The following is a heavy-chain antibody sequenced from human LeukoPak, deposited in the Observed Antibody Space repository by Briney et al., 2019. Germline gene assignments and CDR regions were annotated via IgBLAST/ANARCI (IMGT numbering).Heavy chain of an antibody. Sequence: ASVKVSCKASGYTFTSYSMHWVRQAPGQGLEWMGIINPSGGSTSYAQKFQGRVTMTRDMSTSTVYMELSSLGPEDTAVYYCARAYCTSTSCYSGWPWGQGTLVTVSS. CDR2: INPSGGST. CDR3: ARAYCTSTSCYSGWP. CDR1: GYTFTSYS. V-gene: IGHV1-46*01. D-gene: IGHD2-2*01. J-gene: IGHJ5*02.